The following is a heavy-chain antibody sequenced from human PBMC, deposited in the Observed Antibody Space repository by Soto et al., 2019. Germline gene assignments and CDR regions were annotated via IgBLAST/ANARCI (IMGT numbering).Heavy chain of an antibody. CDR2: IYYSGST. D-gene: IGHD6-19*01. CDR1: GGSISSYY. V-gene: IGHV4-59*08. Sequence: QVQLQESGPGLVKPSETLSLTCTVSGGSISSYYWSWIRQPPGKGLEWIGYIYYSGSTNYNPSLKSRVTISVDTSKNQCSLKLSSVTAADTAVYYCARGRAVAGVAGYYYYYMDVWGKGTTVTVSS. J-gene: IGHJ6*03. CDR3: ARGRAVAGVAGYYYYYMDV.